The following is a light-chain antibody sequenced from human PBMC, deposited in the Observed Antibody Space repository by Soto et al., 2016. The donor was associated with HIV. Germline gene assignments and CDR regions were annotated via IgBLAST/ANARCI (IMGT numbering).Light chain of an antibody. CDR3: LQDYDRPYT. J-gene: IGKJ2*01. V-gene: IGKV1-8*01. CDR1: QTIGSY. CDR2: AAS. Sequence: AIRMTQSPSSFSASTGDRVTITCRANQTIGSYLAWYQQKPGTAPKFLIYAASTLQSGVPSRFSGSGSGTDFTLTISSLQPEDSASYFCLQDYDRPYTFGQGTKLEIK.